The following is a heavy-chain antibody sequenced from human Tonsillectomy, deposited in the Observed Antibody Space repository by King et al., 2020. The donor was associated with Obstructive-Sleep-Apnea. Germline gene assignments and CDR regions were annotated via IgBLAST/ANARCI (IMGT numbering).Heavy chain of an antibody. Sequence: VQLVESGGGVVQPGRSLRLSCSASGFTFSSYGMHWVRQAPGKGLEWVAFIRYDGSNKYYADSVKGRFTISRDNSKNTLYLQMNSLRAEDTAVYYCAKVHCSGGSCYLNYWGQGTLVTVSS. D-gene: IGHD2-15*01. CDR2: IRYDGSNK. CDR3: AKVHCSGGSCYLNY. V-gene: IGHV3-30*02. J-gene: IGHJ4*02. CDR1: GFTFSSYG.